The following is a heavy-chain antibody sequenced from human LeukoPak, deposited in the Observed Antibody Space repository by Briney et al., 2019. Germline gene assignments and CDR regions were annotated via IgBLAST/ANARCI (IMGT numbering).Heavy chain of an antibody. Sequence: SETLSLTCTVSGGSISSSYWSWIRQPPGKGLEWIGYIYYTGSTNYSPSLKSRVTISVDTSKNQFSLKLSSVTAADTAVYYCARLVGSGWYYFDYWGQGTLVTVSS. CDR3: ARLVGSGWYYFDY. V-gene: IGHV4-59*12. J-gene: IGHJ4*02. CDR2: IYYTGST. D-gene: IGHD6-19*01. CDR1: GGSISSSY.